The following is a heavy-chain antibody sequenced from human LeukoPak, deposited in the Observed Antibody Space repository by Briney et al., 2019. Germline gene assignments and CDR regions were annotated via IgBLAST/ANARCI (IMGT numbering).Heavy chain of an antibody. V-gene: IGHV4-59*08. J-gene: IGHJ4*02. CDR3: ARRFSSSWYGHYFDY. CDR1: GGSITNYY. CDR2: IYYTGIS. D-gene: IGHD6-13*01. Sequence: PSETLSLTCTVSGGSITNYYWSWIRQAPGKGLEWIGYIYYTGISSYNPSLKSRVTISVGTSDNQFSLKLSSVTAADTAVYYCARRFSSSWYGHYFDYWGQGALVTVSS.